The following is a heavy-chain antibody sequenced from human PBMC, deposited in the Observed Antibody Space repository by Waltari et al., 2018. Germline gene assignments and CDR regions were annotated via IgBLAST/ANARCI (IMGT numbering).Heavy chain of an antibody. V-gene: IGHV1-8*01. CDR1: GYTFTSYA. J-gene: IGHJ1*01. CDR2: MNPNSGNT. D-gene: IGHD3-3*01. CDR3: ARLDFWSGKQYFQH. Sequence: QVQLVQSGAEVKKPGASVNVCCKASGYTFTSYAINWVRQATGQGLEWMGWMNPNSGNTGYAQKFQGRVNMTRNTSISTAYMELSSLRSEDTAVDYCARLDFWSGKQYFQHWGQGTLVTVSS.